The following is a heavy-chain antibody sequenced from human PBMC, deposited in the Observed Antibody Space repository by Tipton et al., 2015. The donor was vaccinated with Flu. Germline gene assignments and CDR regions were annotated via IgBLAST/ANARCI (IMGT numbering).Heavy chain of an antibody. J-gene: IGHJ5*02. V-gene: IGHV4-39*07. Sequence: TLSLTCTVSGAPVNIENSYWVWIRKSLGRGLEWIGTIYNTGLTNYNPSLKSRVTVSLDMSKNQFSLNVSLVTAADTATYFCARGNWNSNYDNWFDPRGQGTPVTVSS. CDR3: ARGNWNSNYDNWFDP. D-gene: IGHD1-1*01. CDR1: GAPVNIENSY. CDR2: IYNTGLT.